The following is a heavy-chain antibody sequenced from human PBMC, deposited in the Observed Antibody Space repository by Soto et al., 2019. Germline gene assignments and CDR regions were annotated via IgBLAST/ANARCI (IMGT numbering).Heavy chain of an antibody. Sequence: QVQLQESGPGLVKPSETLSLTCTVSGGSISSYYWSWIRQPPGKGLEWIGYIYYSGSTKYNPSLKSRVTISVDKSKNQFALKRSSVTAADTAVYYCARDRGGGDFDYWGQGTLVTVSS. J-gene: IGHJ4*02. CDR1: GGSISSYY. CDR3: ARDRGGGDFDY. V-gene: IGHV4-59*01. D-gene: IGHD3-16*01. CDR2: IYYSGST.